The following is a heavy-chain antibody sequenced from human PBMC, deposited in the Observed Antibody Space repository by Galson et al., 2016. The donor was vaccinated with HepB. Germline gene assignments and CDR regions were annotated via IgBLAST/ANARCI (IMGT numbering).Heavy chain of an antibody. CDR1: GGSITSTNYY. CDR2: IYYTGNT. CDR3: ARFASTVTFNWFDP. Sequence: EPLSLTCAVSGGSITSTNYYWVWIRQSPGKGLEWIGYIYYTGNTNYNPSLKSRVTISVDTSKNQFSLKLTSVTAADTAVYYCARFASTVTFNWFDPWGQVTLVTVSS. D-gene: IGHD4-17*01. V-gene: IGHV4-61*05. J-gene: IGHJ5*02.